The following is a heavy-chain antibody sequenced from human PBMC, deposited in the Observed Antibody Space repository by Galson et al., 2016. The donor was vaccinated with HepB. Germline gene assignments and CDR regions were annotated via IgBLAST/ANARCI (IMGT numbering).Heavy chain of an antibody. V-gene: IGHV1-69*04. CDR2: IIPALAIV. D-gene: IGHD6-25*01. CDR3: VRGGNWFDT. Sequence: SVKASCKASGGIFNNYAISWVRQAPGQGLEWMGKIIPALAIVNYSQKLQDRLTITADTSATTAYMELFSLRSEDTAIYYCVRGGNWFDTWGQGTLVTVSS. J-gene: IGHJ5*02. CDR1: GGIFNNYA.